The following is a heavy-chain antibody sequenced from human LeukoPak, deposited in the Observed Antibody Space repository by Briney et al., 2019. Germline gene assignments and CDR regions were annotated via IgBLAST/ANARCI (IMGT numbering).Heavy chain of an antibody. J-gene: IGHJ6*02. CDR2: INHSGST. CDR1: GGSFSGYY. Sequence: PSETLSLTCAVYGGSFSGYYWSWIRQPPGKGLEWIGKINHSGSTNYNPSLKSRVTISVDTSKNQFSLKLSSVTAADTAVYYCARAPYYYGSGRAPPLNVWGQGTTVTVSS. D-gene: IGHD3-10*01. V-gene: IGHV4-34*01. CDR3: ARAPYYYGSGRAPPLNV.